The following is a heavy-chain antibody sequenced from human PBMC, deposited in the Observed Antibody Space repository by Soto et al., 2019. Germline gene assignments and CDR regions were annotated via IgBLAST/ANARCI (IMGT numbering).Heavy chain of an antibody. J-gene: IGHJ6*02. CDR2: INPSDDST. V-gene: IGHV1-46*01. D-gene: IGHD3-3*01. CDR3: ARDFVYFFYGMDV. Sequence: QVQLVQSGAEVKKPGASVKVSCKASGYTFTSYYIHWVRQAPGQGLEWMGIINPSDDSTDYAKKFQGRVTMTRDTATSRVYMELSSLRSDDTAVYYCARDFVYFFYGMDVWGQGTTVTVSS. CDR1: GYTFTSYY.